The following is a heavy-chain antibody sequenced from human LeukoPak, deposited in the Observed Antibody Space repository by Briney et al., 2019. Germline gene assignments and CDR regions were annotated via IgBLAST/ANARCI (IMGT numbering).Heavy chain of an antibody. CDR3: ARDGRGVLLVGPSYYYYYYMDV. V-gene: IGHV3-20*04. CDR2: INWNGGST. Sequence: GGSLRLSCAASGFTFDDYGMSWVRQAPGKGLEWVSGINWNGGSTGYADSVKGRFTISRDNAKNSLYLQMNSLRAEDTAVYYCARDGRGVLLVGPSYYYYYYMDVWGKGTTVTVSS. CDR1: GFTFDDYG. D-gene: IGHD6-6*01. J-gene: IGHJ6*03.